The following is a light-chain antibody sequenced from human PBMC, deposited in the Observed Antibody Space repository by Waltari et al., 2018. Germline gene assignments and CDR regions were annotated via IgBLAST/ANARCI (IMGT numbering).Light chain of an antibody. V-gene: IGLV2-11*01. Sequence: QSALTQPRSVSGSPGQSVTISCSGTRSDVGNYNFVPWYQQHPGNPPKLLIYDVVKRPSGVPDRFSGSKAGNTASLTISGLQTEDEADYYCCSYAGSYTFVFGGGTQLTVL. CDR1: RSDVGNYNF. J-gene: IGLJ7*01. CDR2: DVV. CDR3: CSYAGSYTFV.